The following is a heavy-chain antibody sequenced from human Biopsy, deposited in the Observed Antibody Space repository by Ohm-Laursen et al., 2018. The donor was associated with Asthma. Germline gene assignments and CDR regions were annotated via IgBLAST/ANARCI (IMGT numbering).Heavy chain of an antibody. Sequence: SLRLSCSASGFSFNSYGMHWVRQAPGKGLEWVAVIWYDGSNKYYADSVKGRFTISRDNSKDTVYLQMNSLRAEDTAVYYCAKGRYKWNDGYYGLDVWGQGTTVTVS. CDR3: AKGRYKWNDGYYGLDV. CDR1: GFSFNSYG. CDR2: IWYDGSNK. V-gene: IGHV3-33*03. J-gene: IGHJ6*02. D-gene: IGHD1-20*01.